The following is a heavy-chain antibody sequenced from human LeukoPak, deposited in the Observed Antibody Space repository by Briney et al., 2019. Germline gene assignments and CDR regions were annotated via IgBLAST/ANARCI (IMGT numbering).Heavy chain of an antibody. CDR2: ISRSGRTI. J-gene: IGHJ6*03. CDR1: GFPSSDYY. Sequence: GGPLRLSCPPSGFPSSDYYMSWIRQPQGKGLEGVSYISRSGRTIYCADSVKGRFTISRDNAKNSLYLQMNSLRAEDTAVYYCARGVAPYDFWSGSNYYYYYMDVWGKGTTVTVS. CDR3: ARGVAPYDFWSGSNYYYYYMDV. V-gene: IGHV3-11*01. D-gene: IGHD3-3*01.